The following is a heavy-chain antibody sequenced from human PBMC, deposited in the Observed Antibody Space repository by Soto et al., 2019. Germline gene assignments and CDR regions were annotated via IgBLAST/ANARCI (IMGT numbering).Heavy chain of an antibody. CDR2: ISGSGDVT. D-gene: IGHD6-13*01. J-gene: IGHJ4*02. CDR1: GFTFSSYA. CDR3: AKTMGDSSSLFDY. V-gene: IGHV3-23*01. Sequence: GGSLRLSCAASGFTFSSYAMSWVRQAPGRGLEWVSGISGSGDVTYYADSVKGRSTISRDNSKNTLHLQMHSLRAEDTAVYYCAKTMGDSSSLFDYWGQGTLVTVSS.